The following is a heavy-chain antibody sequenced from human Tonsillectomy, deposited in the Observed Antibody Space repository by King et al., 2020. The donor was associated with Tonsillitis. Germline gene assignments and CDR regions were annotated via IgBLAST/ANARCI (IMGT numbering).Heavy chain of an antibody. D-gene: IGHD6-13*01. V-gene: IGHV5-51*01. J-gene: IGHJ5*02. CDR1: GYSFTNYW. CDR2: IYPRDSDT. CDR3: ARQIAAADPLIDP. Sequence: QLVQSGAEVKKPGESLKISCQGSGYSFTNYWIGWVRQMPGKGLEWMGSIYPRDSDTRYSLSLQGQVTISVDKSMNTAYLQWSSLKASDTAMYYCARQIAAADPLIDPWGQGTLVTVSS.